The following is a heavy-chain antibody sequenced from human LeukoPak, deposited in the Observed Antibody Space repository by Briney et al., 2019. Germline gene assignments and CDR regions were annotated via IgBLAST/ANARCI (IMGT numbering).Heavy chain of an antibody. V-gene: IGHV1-69*05. CDR3: ARGMVRAPDAFDI. CDR2: IIPIFGTA. D-gene: IGHD3-10*01. J-gene: IGHJ3*02. Sequence: GSSVKVSCKASGGTFSSYAISWVRQAPGQGLEWMGGIIPIFGTANYAQKFQGRVTITTDESTSTAYMELSSLRSEATAVYYCARGMVRAPDAFDIWGQGTMVTVSS. CDR1: GGTFSSYA.